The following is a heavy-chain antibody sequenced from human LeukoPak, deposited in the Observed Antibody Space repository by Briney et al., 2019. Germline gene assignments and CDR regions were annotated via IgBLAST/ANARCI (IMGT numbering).Heavy chain of an antibody. V-gene: IGHV4-59*01. D-gene: IGHD3-3*01. CDR2: IYYSGST. CDR1: GGSISSYY. Sequence: SETLSLTCTVSGGSISSYYWSWIRQPPGKGLEWIGYIYYSGSTNYNPSLKSRVTISVDTSKNQFSLKLSSVTAADTAVYYCARVTETIFGVVTNAFDIWGQGTMVTVSS. CDR3: ARVTETIFGVVTNAFDI. J-gene: IGHJ3*02.